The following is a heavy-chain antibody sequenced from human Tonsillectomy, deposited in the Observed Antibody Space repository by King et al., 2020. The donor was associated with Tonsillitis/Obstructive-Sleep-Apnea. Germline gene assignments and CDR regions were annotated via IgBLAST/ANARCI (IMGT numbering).Heavy chain of an antibody. J-gene: IGHJ4*02. Sequence: VHLVESGGGLIRPGGSLRLSCVASKFIVSSSFMTWVRQAPGKGLEWVSVIYSGGTTYYADSVKGRFTISRDNSKNTLYLQMNSLRAEDTAVYYCARAINGDDLGGLDSWGQGPLVTVSS. CDR1: KFIVSSSF. CDR3: ARAINGDDLGGLDS. V-gene: IGHV3-53*01. D-gene: IGHD2-8*01. CDR2: IYSGGTT.